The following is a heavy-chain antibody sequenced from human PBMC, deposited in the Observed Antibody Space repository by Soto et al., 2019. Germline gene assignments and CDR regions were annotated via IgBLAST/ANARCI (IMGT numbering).Heavy chain of an antibody. Sequence: SETLSLTCAVSDSSVIGDCRIWIRQPPGKGLEWIGYIYYSGSTNYNPSLKSRVTISVDTSKNQFSLKLSSVTAADTAVYYCARSKGYYFDYWGQGTLVTVSS. CDR3: ARSKGYYFDY. J-gene: IGHJ4*02. V-gene: IGHV4-59*02. CDR2: IYYSGST. D-gene: IGHD4-4*01. CDR1: DSSVIGDC.